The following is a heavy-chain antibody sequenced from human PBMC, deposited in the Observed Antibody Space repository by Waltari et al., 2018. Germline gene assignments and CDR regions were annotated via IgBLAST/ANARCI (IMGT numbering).Heavy chain of an antibody. CDR2: INHDGNT. CDR1: GGSFSGYY. V-gene: IGHV4-34*01. D-gene: IGHD3-3*01. Sequence: QVQLHQWGAGLLKPSETLSLTCAVYGGSFSGYYLTWIRQPPGQGPEWIGEINHDGNTNYKASLKSRVTISVDTSKNQFSLNLTSVTAADTAVYYCARRRVFTVFGGIEWLDPWGQGTLVTVSS. CDR3: ARRRVFTVFGGIEWLDP. J-gene: IGHJ5*02.